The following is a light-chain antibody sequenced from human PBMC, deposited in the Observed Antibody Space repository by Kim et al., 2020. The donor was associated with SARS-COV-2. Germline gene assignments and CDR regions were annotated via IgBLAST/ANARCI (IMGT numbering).Light chain of an antibody. CDR2: RNN. J-gene: IGLJ2*01. CDR3: AAWDDSLSVVV. Sequence: GQGVTISCSGTSSNSGSDYVYWYQQLPGTAPNLLIYRNNQRPSGVPDRFSGSKSGASASLAISGLRSEDEAGYYCAAWDDSLSVVVFGGGTQLTVL. V-gene: IGLV1-47*01. CDR1: SSNSGSDY.